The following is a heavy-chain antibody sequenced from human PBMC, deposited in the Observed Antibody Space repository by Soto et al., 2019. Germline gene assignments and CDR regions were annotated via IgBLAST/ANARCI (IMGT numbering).Heavy chain of an antibody. CDR3: ARTAEYDYGPGYYYGMDV. CDR1: GFTFSSYS. D-gene: IGHD3-10*01. CDR2: ISSSSSTI. J-gene: IGHJ6*02. Sequence: EVQLVESGGGLVQPGGSLRLSCAASGFTFSSYSMNWVRQAPGKGLEWVSYISSSSSTIYYADSVKGRFTISRDNAKNSLYLQMNSLRDEDTAVYYCARTAEYDYGPGYYYGMDVWGQGTTVTVSS. V-gene: IGHV3-48*02.